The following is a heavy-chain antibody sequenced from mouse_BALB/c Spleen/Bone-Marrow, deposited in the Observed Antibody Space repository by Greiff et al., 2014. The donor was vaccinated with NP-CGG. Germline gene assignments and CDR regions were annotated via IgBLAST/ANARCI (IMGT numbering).Heavy chain of an antibody. CDR3: ARETVRGFAY. D-gene: IGHD3-2*01. J-gene: IGHJ3*01. CDR2: SNPGSGGT. CDR1: GYAFTNYL. V-gene: IGHV1-54*01. Sequence: QVQLKQSGAELVWPGPSVKVSCKASGYAFTNYLIEWIKPRPGPGLGWIGVSNPGSGGTNYNEKCKGKATLTAAKASSTAYRQLSSLTSDDPAVNFCARETVRGFAYWGQGTRVPVAA.